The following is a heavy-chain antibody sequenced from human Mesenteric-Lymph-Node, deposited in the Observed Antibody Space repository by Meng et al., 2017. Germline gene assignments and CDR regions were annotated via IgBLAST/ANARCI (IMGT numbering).Heavy chain of an antibody. D-gene: IGHD3-10*01. J-gene: IGHJ6*02. V-gene: IGHV4-59*01. Sequence: SETLSLTCTVSGGSISSYYWSWIRQPPGKGLEWIGYIYYSGSTNYNPSLKSRVTISVDTSKNQFSLKLSSVTAADTAVYYCARDGGWFGESHYYGMDVWGQGTTVTVSS. CDR3: ARDGGWFGESHYYGMDV. CDR1: GGSISSYY. CDR2: IYYSGST.